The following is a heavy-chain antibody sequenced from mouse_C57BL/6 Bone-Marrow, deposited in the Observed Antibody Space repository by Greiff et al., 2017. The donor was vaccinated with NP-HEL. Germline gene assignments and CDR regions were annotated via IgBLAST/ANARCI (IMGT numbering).Heavy chain of an antibody. V-gene: IGHV14-4*01. Sequence: EVQLQQSGAELVRPGASVKLSCTASGFNIKDDYMHWVKQRPEQGLEWIGWIDPENGDTEYASKFQGKATITADTSSNTAYLQLSSLTSEDTAVYYCTLYYYGSSRYAMDYWGQGTSVTVSS. J-gene: IGHJ4*01. D-gene: IGHD1-1*01. CDR2: IDPENGDT. CDR3: TLYYYGSSRYAMDY. CDR1: GFNIKDDY.